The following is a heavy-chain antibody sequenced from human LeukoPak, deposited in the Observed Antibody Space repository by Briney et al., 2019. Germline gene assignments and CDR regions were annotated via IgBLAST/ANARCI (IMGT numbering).Heavy chain of an antibody. D-gene: IGHD3-10*01. CDR3: AREALATMVRGPYDAFDI. CDR2: INPNSGGT. V-gene: IGHV1-2*02. J-gene: IGHJ3*02. CDR1: GYTFTGYY. Sequence: ASVSVSCKASGYTFTGYYMHWVRQAPGQGLEWMGWINPNSGGTNYAQKIQGRVTKSRDTIISTAYMELSRLRSDDAAVYYCAREALATMVRGPYDAFDIWGQGTMVTVSS.